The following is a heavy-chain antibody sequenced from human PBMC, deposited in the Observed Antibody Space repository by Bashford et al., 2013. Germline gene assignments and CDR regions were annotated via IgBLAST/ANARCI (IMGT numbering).Heavy chain of an antibody. CDR3: ARVAAAEVLSYFDY. Sequence: VRQAPGKGLEWVSSITSSSRYIYYADSVKGRFTISRDNAKNSLSLQMNSLRAADTAVYYCARVAAAEVLSYFDYWGQGTLVTVSS. CDR2: ITSSSRYI. V-gene: IGHV3-21*01. D-gene: IGHD6-13*01. J-gene: IGHJ4*02.